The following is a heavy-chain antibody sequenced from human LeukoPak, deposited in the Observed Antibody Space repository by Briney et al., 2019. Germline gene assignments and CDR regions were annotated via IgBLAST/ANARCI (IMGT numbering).Heavy chain of an antibody. V-gene: IGHV1-24*01. CDR1: GYTLTDLS. CDR2: FDPEDGET. Sequence: GASVKVSCKVSGYTLTDLSIHWVRQAPGQGLEWMGGFDPEDGETIYAQKFQGRVTMTEDTSTDTAYMELSSLRSEDTAVYYCATGGRYCSSTSCYLGWFDPWGQGTLVTVSS. CDR3: ATGGRYCSSTSCYLGWFDP. D-gene: IGHD2-2*01. J-gene: IGHJ5*02.